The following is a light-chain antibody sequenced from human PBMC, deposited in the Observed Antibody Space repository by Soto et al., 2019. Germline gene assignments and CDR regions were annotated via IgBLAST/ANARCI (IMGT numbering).Light chain of an antibody. J-gene: IGKJ4*01. CDR3: QQSGVSPVLS. Sequence: IVLTQSPGTLSLSPGERATLSCRASQSITNNFLAWYQQKPGQAPRLLIYGASGRATGIPDRFSGSGSGTAFTLTISRLEPEDSAVYYCQQSGVSPVLSFGGGTKVEIK. CDR1: QSITNNF. CDR2: GAS. V-gene: IGKV3-20*01.